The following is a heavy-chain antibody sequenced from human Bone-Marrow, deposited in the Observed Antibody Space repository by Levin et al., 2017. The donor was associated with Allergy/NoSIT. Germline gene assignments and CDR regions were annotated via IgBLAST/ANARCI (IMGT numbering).Heavy chain of an antibody. Sequence: GGSLRLSCAASGFTFSNAWMSWVRQAPGKGLEWVGRIKSKSDFGPTSSASPLQGRFTISRDDSKNTLYLQMNSLKTEDTAVYYCTTCARGIFDYWGQGTLVTVSS. CDR1: GFTFSNAW. CDR2: IKSKSDFGPT. J-gene: IGHJ4*02. V-gene: IGHV3-15*01. CDR3: TTCARGIFDY.